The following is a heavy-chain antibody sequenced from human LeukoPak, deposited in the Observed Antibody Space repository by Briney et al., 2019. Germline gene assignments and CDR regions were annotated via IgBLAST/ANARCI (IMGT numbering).Heavy chain of an antibody. D-gene: IGHD4-17*01. CDR3: ARAFYGDYKLDH. V-gene: IGHV3-74*01. Sequence: GGSLRLSCAASGFTFSSYWMHWVRQAPGKGLVWVSRIKSDGSSTSYADSVKGRFTISRDNAKNTLYLQMNSLRAEDTAVYYCARAFYGDYKLDHWGQGTLVTVSS. CDR1: GFTFSSYW. CDR2: IKSDGSST. J-gene: IGHJ4*02.